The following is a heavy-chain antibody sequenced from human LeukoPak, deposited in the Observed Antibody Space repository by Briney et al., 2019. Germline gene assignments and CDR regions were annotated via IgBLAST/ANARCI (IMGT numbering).Heavy chain of an antibody. CDR3: AKDYYDSSGYVGDAFDI. CDR2: ISGSGGST. Sequence: GGSLRLSCAASGFTFSSYAMSWVRQAPGKGLEWVSAISGSGGSTYYADSVKGRFTISRDNSKNTLYLQMNSLRAEDTAVYYCAKDYYDSSGYVGDAFDIWGQGPMVTVSS. V-gene: IGHV3-23*01. J-gene: IGHJ3*02. CDR1: GFTFSSYA. D-gene: IGHD3-22*01.